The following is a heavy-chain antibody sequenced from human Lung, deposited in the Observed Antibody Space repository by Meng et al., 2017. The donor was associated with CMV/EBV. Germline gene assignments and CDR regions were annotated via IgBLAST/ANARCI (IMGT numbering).Heavy chain of an antibody. CDR2: IFSNDEK. V-gene: IGHV2-26*01. J-gene: IGHJ4*02. D-gene: IGHD2-2*02. Sequence: CTVSGGSISSYYWSWIRQPPGKALEWLAHIFSNDEKSYSTSLKSRLTISKDTSKSQVVLTMTNMDPVDTATYYGARIAEGYCSSTSCYTRDYFDYWGQGTXVTCSS. CDR1: GGSISSYYW. CDR3: ARIAEGYCSSTSCYTRDYFDY.